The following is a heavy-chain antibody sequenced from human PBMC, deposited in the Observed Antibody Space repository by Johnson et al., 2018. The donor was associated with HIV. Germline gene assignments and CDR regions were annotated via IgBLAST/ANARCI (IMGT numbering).Heavy chain of an antibody. Sequence: QMQLVESGGGLVKPGGSLRLSCVGSGFTFSDHYMSWVRQAPGKGLEWVSFISSSGSTIYYSDSVKGRFTISRDNAKNSLYLQMNSLRAEDTAVYYCAKVEYGGLLPNDAFDIWGQGTMVTVAS. D-gene: IGHD2-21*02. CDR2: ISSSGSTI. CDR1: GFTFSDHY. CDR3: AKVEYGGLLPNDAFDI. J-gene: IGHJ3*02. V-gene: IGHV3-11*04.